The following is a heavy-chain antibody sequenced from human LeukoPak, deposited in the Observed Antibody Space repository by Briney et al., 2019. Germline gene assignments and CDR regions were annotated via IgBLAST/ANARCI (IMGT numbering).Heavy chain of an antibody. CDR2: INHSGST. CDR3: TRGAIAAHFDY. Sequence: SETLSLTCAVYGGSFSGYYWSWIRQPPGKGLEWIGEINHSGSTNYNPSLKSRVTISVDTSKKQFSLKLTSVTAADTAVYYCTRGAIAAHFDYWGQGTLVTVSS. V-gene: IGHV4-34*01. J-gene: IGHJ4*02. D-gene: IGHD6-25*01. CDR1: GGSFSGYY.